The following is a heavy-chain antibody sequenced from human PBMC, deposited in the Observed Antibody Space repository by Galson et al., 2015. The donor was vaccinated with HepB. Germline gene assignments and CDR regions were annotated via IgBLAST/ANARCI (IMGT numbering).Heavy chain of an antibody. Sequence: SLRLSCAASGFTFSSYAMSWVRQAPGKGLEWVSAISGSGGSTYYADSVKGRFAISRDNSKNTLYLQMNSLRAEDTAVYYCAKDLRHDSSGLDAFDIGGQGTMVTVSS. CDR3: AKDLRHDSSGLDAFDI. J-gene: IGHJ3*02. CDR2: ISGSGGST. V-gene: IGHV3-23*01. CDR1: GFTFSSYA. D-gene: IGHD3-22*01.